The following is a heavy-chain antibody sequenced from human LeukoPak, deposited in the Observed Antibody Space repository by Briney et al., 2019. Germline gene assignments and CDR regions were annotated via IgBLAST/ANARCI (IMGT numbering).Heavy chain of an antibody. V-gene: IGHV4-38-2*01. Sequence: PSETLSLTCAVSGYSISSDYYWGWIRQPPGKGLEWIGSFYHSGTTFYNPSLKSRVTLSIDTSKNQFSLKLISVTAADTALYYCARVRFDYWGQGILVTVSS. J-gene: IGHJ4*02. CDR2: FYHSGTT. CDR3: ARVRFDY. CDR1: GYSISSDYY.